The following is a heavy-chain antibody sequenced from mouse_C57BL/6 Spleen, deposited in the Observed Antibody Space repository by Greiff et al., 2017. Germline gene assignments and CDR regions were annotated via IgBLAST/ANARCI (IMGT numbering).Heavy chain of an antibody. D-gene: IGHD1-1*01. CDR1: GFTFTDYY. V-gene: IGHV7-3*01. Sequence: EVMLVESGGGLVQPGGSLSLSCAASGFTFTDYYMSWVRQPPGKALEWLGFIRNKANGYTTAYSASVKGRFTISRDNSQSILYLQMKALRAEDSATYYWARYYYGSSYPWFAYWGQGTLVTVSA. CDR3: ARYYYGSSYPWFAY. CDR2: IRNKANGYTT. J-gene: IGHJ3*01.